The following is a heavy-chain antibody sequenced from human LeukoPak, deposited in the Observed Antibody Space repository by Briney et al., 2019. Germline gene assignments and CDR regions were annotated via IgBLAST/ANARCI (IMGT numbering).Heavy chain of an antibody. CDR3: ARGGYGSGSYDWFDP. CDR2: ISGNSGSI. Sequence: GGSLRLSCAASGFTFDDYAMHWVRQAPGKGLEWVSGISGNSGSIGYADSVKGRFTISRDNAKNSLYLQMNSLRAEDTALYYCARGGYGSGSYDWFDPWGQGTLVTVSS. V-gene: IGHV3-9*01. D-gene: IGHD3-10*01. CDR1: GFTFDDYA. J-gene: IGHJ5*02.